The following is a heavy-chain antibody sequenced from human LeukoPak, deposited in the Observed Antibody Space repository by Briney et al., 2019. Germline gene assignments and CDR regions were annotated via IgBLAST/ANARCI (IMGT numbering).Heavy chain of an antibody. CDR2: IYYSGST. CDR1: GGYISSYY. CDR3: ARLASGSYGPLTPFDY. V-gene: IGHV4-59*08. D-gene: IGHD1-26*01. Sequence: PSETLSLTCTVSGGYISSYYWSWIRQPPGKGLEWIGDIYYSGSTNYNPSLKSRVTVSVDTSKNQFSLRLSSVTAADTAVYYSARLASGSYGPLTPFDYWGQGTLVTVSS. J-gene: IGHJ4*02.